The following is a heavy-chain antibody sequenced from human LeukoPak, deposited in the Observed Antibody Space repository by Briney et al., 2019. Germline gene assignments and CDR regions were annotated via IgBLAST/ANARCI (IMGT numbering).Heavy chain of an antibody. V-gene: IGHV4-59*11. CDR1: GASISSHY. CDR3: AKVGYGSGTWGWFDP. CDR2: IYPGGSI. J-gene: IGHJ5*02. Sequence: SETLSLTCTVPGASISSHYWSWIRQPPGKGLECIGSIYPGGSIDYNPSLKSRATISGDSSKNHLSLNLTSVTAADTAMYYCAKVGYGSGTWGWFDPWGQGTLVSVSA. D-gene: IGHD3-10*01.